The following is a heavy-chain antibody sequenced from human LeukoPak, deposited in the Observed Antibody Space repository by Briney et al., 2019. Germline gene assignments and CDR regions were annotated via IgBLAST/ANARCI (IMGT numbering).Heavy chain of an antibody. D-gene: IGHD3-22*01. V-gene: IGHV3-53*01. J-gene: IGHJ4*02. CDR2: IYSGDTT. Sequence: GGSLRLSCAASGFTVSSNYMTWVRQAPGKGLEWVSVIYSGDTTNYADSVKGRFTISRDNAKNTLYLQMNSLRAEDTAVYYCARDGDSSGYYVNFDYWGQGTLVTVSS. CDR3: ARDGDSSGYYVNFDY. CDR1: GFTVSSNY.